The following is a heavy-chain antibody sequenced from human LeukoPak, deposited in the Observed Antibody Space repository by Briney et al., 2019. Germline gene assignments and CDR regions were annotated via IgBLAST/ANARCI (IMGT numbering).Heavy chain of an antibody. D-gene: IGHD3-9*01. CDR2: IYHSGST. CDR3: ATVQNFDWLPD. Sequence: GSLRLSCAASGFTFSTYGMHWVRQPPGKGLEWLGEIYHSGSTNYNPSLKSRVTISVDKSKNQFSLKLSSVTAADTAIYYCATVQNFDWLPDWGQGTLVTVSS. CDR1: GFTFSTYG. V-gene: IGHV4-4*02. J-gene: IGHJ4*02.